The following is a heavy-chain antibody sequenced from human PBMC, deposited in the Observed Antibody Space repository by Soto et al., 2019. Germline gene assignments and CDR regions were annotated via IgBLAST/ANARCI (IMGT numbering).Heavy chain of an antibody. J-gene: IGHJ4*02. CDR1: GGSISSYY. Sequence: SETLSLTCTVSGGSISSYYWSWIRQPPGKGLEWIGYIYYSGSTNYNPSLKSRVTISVDTSKNQFSLKLSSVTAADTAVYYCARYTRTAMEPYYFDYWGQGTLVTVSS. CDR3: ARYTRTAMEPYYFDY. CDR2: IYYSGST. D-gene: IGHD5-18*01. V-gene: IGHV4-59*01.